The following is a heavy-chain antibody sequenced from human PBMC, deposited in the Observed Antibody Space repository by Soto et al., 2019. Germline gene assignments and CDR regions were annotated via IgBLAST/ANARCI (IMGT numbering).Heavy chain of an antibody. Sequence: SETLSLTCTVSGGSISTYYWSWIRQPPGKGLEWIGYIYYSGTTNYNPSLKSRVTISVDKSKNQFSLKLSSVTAADTAVYYCARVDPGGFDPWGQGTLVTVSS. V-gene: IGHV4-59*12. J-gene: IGHJ5*02. D-gene: IGHD3-10*01. CDR1: GGSISTYY. CDR3: ARVDPGGFDP. CDR2: IYYSGTT.